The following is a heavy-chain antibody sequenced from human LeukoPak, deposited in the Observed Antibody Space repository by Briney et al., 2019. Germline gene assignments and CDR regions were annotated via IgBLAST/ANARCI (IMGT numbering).Heavy chain of an antibody. CDR1: GGSFSGYY. CDR2: FYYGGSI. D-gene: IGHD6-6*01. Sequence: ASETMSLTCAVYGGSFSGYYWSWIRQPPGKGLEWIGSFYYGGSIHYNPSLKSRVTISVETSKNELSLKLSSVTAADTAVYYCARRPAGYYYMDVWGKGTTVTVS. V-gene: IGHV4-34*01. J-gene: IGHJ6*03. CDR3: ARRPAGYYYMDV.